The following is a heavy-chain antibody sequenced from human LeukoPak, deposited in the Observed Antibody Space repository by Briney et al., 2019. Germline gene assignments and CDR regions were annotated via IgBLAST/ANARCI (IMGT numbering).Heavy chain of an antibody. Sequence: GGSLRLSCAASGFTFSSYAMHWVRQAPGKGLEWVAVISYDGSNKYYADSVKGRFTISRDNSKNTLYLQMNSLRAEDTAVYYCARGRGYYDSSGYNYWGQGTLVTVSS. CDR3: ARGRGYYDSSGYNY. V-gene: IGHV3-30*04. J-gene: IGHJ4*02. CDR2: ISYDGSNK. CDR1: GFTFSSYA. D-gene: IGHD3-22*01.